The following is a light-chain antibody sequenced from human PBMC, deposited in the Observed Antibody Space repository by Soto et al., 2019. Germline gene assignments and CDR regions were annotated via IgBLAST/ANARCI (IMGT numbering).Light chain of an antibody. CDR1: QSINSW. CDR2: KAS. J-gene: IGKJ1*01. Sequence: DIQMTQSPSTLSAYVGDRVTITCRASQSINSWLAWYQQKPWKAPKLLIYKASSLESGVPSRFSGSGSGTEFTLSISSLQPDDFATYYCQQYTDYLTFGQGTKVEIK. CDR3: QQYTDYLT. V-gene: IGKV1-5*03.